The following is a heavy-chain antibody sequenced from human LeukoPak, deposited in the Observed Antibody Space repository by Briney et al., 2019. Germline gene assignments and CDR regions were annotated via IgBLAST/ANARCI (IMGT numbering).Heavy chain of an antibody. V-gene: IGHV4-34*01. CDR2: INHRAST. J-gene: IGHJ5*02. Sequence: SETLSLTCAVYGYSSSDYYWNWIRQPPGKGLEWIGEINHRASTNYNPSLQRRVTISVDTSKNQYSLRLSSVTAADTAVYFCARGQVPAARGHNWFDPWGLGTLVTVSS. CDR1: GYSSSDYY. D-gene: IGHD2-2*01. CDR3: ARGQVPAARGHNWFDP.